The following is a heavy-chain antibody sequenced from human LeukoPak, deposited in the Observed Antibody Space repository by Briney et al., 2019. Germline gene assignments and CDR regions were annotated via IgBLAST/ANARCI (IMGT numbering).Heavy chain of an antibody. V-gene: IGHV3-23*01. D-gene: IGHD6-13*01. Sequence: GGSLRLSCAASGFTFSSYAMSWVRQAPGKGLEWVSAISGSGGSTYYADSVKGRFTISRDNSKNTLYLQMNSLRAEDTAVYYCAKGYSSSWPYYYYYMDVWGKGTTVTVSS. CDR1: GFTFSSYA. CDR3: AKGYSSSWPYYYYYMDV. CDR2: ISGSGGST. J-gene: IGHJ6*03.